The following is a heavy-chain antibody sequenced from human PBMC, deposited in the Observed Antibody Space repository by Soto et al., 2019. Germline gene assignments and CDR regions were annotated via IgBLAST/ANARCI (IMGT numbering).Heavy chain of an antibody. Sequence: EVQLLESGGGLVQPGGSLRLSCAASGFTFSTYAMNWVRQAPGKGLEWVSAISGSGGSTYYADSVKGRFTISRDNSKNTLYLQMNSLRAEDTAVYYCAKGATSSWYGGHFDCWGQGTLVTGSS. CDR3: AKGATSSWYGGHFDC. V-gene: IGHV3-23*01. CDR1: GFTFSTYA. D-gene: IGHD6-13*01. J-gene: IGHJ4*02. CDR2: ISGSGGST.